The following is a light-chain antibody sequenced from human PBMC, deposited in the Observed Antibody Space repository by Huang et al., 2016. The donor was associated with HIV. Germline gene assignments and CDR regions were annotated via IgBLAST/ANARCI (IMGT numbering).Light chain of an antibody. CDR3: MQALQTPRT. CDR1: QSLLHSNGYNY. V-gene: IGKV2-28*01. J-gene: IGKJ5*01. Sequence: DIVMTQSPLSLPVTPGEPASISCRSSQSLLHSNGYNYLDWYLQKPGQSPQLLIYLGSNRASGVPYRFSGSGSVTGFTLKISRVEAEDVGVYFCMQALQTPRTFGQGTRLEIK. CDR2: LGS.